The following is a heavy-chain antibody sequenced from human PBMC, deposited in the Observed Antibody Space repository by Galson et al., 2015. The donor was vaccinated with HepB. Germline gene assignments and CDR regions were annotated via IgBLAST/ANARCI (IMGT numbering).Heavy chain of an antibody. CDR3: ARGPCCSRSNCDAAFDY. CDR1: GGPVTSGYY. D-gene: IGHD2-2*01. CDR2: ISYSGST. Sequence: LSLTCTVSGGPVTSGYYWSWVRQPPGKGLEWIGYISYSGSTNYNPSLKSRVTISVDMSKNQFSLKLSSVTAADTATYYCARGPCCSRSNCDAAFDYWGQGTLVTVSS. V-gene: IGHV4-61*01. J-gene: IGHJ4*02.